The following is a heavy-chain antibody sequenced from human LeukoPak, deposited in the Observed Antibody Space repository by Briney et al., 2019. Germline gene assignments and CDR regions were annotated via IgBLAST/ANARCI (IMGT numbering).Heavy chain of an antibody. V-gene: IGHV3-23*01. D-gene: IGHD3/OR15-3a*01. Sequence: GGSLRLSCAASGFTFSSFAMNWVRQAPGKGLERVSAISGSGSSTYYADSVKGRFTISRDNSKNTMYLQMNSLRAEDTAVYYCAKLGSEDWPVFSSPWGQGTLVTVSS. CDR3: AKLGSEDWPVFSSP. CDR2: ISGSGSST. CDR1: GFTFSSFA. J-gene: IGHJ5*02.